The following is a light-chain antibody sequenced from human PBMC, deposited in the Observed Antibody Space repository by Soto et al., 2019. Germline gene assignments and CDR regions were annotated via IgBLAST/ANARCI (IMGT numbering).Light chain of an antibody. CDR2: VNS. CDR3: QSYDNSLSVHVV. Sequence: QSVLTQPPSVSWAPGQRVTISCTGTSSNIGAGYDVHWYQQVPGTSPKLLIFVNSNRPSGVPDRFSGSKSGTSASLAITGLQAEDEADYYCQSYDNSLSVHVVFGGGTKLTVL. V-gene: IGLV1-40*01. CDR1: SSNIGAGYD. J-gene: IGLJ2*01.